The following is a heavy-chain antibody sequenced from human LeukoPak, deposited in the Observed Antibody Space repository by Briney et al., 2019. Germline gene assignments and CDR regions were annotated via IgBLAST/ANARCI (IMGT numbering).Heavy chain of an antibody. Sequence: PGGSLRLSCVASGFTFSISWVTWVRQALGKGLEWVANIDKHGNGKYYVDSVKGRFAISRDYATNSVFLQMNSLRAEDTSVYYCARDAGWGYYDLWGQGTPVTVSS. CDR1: GFTFSISW. D-gene: IGHD1-26*01. CDR2: IDKHGNGK. J-gene: IGHJ4*02. CDR3: ARDAGWGYYDL. V-gene: IGHV3-7*01.